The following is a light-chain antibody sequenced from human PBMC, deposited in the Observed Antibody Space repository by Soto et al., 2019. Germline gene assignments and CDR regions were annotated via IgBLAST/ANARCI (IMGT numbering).Light chain of an antibody. CDR3: QQYNSYSRT. J-gene: IGKJ1*01. V-gene: IGKV1-5*03. CDR2: KAS. CDR1: QSISDW. Sequence: DIQMTQSPSTLSASVGDRVTITCRASQSISDWLAWYQQKPGKAPKHLIYKASSLESGVPSRFSGSGSGTDFTLTISSLQPDDFSTYYCQQYNSYSRTFGQGTKVEV.